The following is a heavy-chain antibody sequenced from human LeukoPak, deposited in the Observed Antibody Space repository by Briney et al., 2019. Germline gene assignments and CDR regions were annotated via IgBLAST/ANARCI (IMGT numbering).Heavy chain of an antibody. Sequence: ASVKVSCKASGYTFTGYYMHWVRQAPGQGLEWMGWINPNSGGTNYAQKFQGWVTMTRDTSISTAYMELSRLRSDDTAVYYCAREDGSGDDYFDYWGQGTPVTVSS. CDR3: AREDGSGDDYFDY. J-gene: IGHJ4*02. V-gene: IGHV1-2*04. CDR1: GYTFTGYY. D-gene: IGHD3-10*01. CDR2: INPNSGGT.